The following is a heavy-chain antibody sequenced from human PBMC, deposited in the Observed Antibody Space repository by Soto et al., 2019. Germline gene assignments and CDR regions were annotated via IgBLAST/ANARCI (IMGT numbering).Heavy chain of an antibody. D-gene: IGHD3-10*01. CDR3: ARVGITFMRGRIRGDHYGLDV. CDR1: GGSISSSSYY. V-gene: IGHV4-39*01. J-gene: IGHJ6*02. CDR2: IYYSGST. Sequence: PSETLSLTCTVSGGSISSSSYYWGWIRQPPGKGLEWIGSIYYSGSTYYNPSLKSRVTISVDTSKNQFSLKLSSVTAADTATYYCARVGITFMRGRIRGDHYGLDVWGQGTTVTVSS.